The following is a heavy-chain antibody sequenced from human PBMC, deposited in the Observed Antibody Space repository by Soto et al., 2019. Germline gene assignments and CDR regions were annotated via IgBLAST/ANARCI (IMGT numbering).Heavy chain of an antibody. CDR1: GFTVSSNY. CDR2: IYSGGST. J-gene: IGHJ3*02. CDR3: ARDNVVWFGELGNDAFDI. D-gene: IGHD3-10*01. V-gene: IGHV3-66*01. Sequence: GGSLRLSCAASGFTVSSNYMSWVRQAPGKGLEWVSVIYSGGSTYYADSVKGRFTISRDNSKNTLYLQMNSLRAEDTAVYYCARDNVVWFGELGNDAFDIWGQGTMVTVSS.